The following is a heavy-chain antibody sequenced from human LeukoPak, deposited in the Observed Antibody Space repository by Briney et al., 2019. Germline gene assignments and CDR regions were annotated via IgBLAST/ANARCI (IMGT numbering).Heavy chain of an antibody. CDR1: GYSISSGYY. Sequence: SETLSLTCAVSGYSISSGYYWGWIWEPPGKGLEWIGSIYHSGSTYYNPSLKSRVTISVDTSKNQFSLKLSSVTAADTAVYYCARDDIGGFRWFDPWGQGTLVTVSS. D-gene: IGHD6-25*01. CDR3: ARDDIGGFRWFDP. CDR2: IYHSGST. J-gene: IGHJ5*02. V-gene: IGHV4-38-2*01.